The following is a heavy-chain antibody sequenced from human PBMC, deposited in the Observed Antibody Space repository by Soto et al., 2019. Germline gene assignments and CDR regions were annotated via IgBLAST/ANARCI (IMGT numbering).Heavy chain of an antibody. Sequence: ASVKVSCKASGGTFSSYAISWVRQAPGQGLVWMGGIIPIFGTANYAQKFQGRVTITADESTSTAYMELSSLRSEDTAVYYCGLGTGTTRPEQYNWFDPWGQGTLVTVSS. CDR2: IIPIFGTA. V-gene: IGHV1-69*13. D-gene: IGHD1-7*01. J-gene: IGHJ5*02. CDR1: GGTFSSYA. CDR3: GLGTGTTRPEQYNWFDP.